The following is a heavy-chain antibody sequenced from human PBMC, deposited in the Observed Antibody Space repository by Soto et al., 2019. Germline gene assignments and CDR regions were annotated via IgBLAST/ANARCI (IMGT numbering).Heavy chain of an antibody. V-gene: IGHV4-30-4*01. CDR3: VRDQYSGYDFAL. J-gene: IGHJ5*02. CDR2: IPSRGRP. D-gene: IGHD5-12*01. Sequence: PSETLSLPCSVSGASIAGGSYYWSWVRQPPGKGLEWIGYIPSRGRPFYNPSLTSRGTISADSSKNQLSLQLTSVTAADTAVYYCVRDQYSGYDFALWGQGNLVTVSS. CDR1: GASIAGGSYY.